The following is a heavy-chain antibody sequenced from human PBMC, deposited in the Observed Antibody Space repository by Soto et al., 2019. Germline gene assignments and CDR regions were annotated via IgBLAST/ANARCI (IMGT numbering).Heavy chain of an antibody. V-gene: IGHV3-9*01. CDR2: ISWNSGGM. Sequence: EVQLVESGGGLVQPGRSLRLSCAASGFTFDDYAMHWVRQGPGKGLEWVSGISWNSGGMDYADSVKGRFTISRDNAKNSLYLQMNSLRAEDTALYYCANSVTTVAGTSWFDPWGQGTLVTVSS. D-gene: IGHD6-19*01. J-gene: IGHJ5*02. CDR3: ANSVTTVAGTSWFDP. CDR1: GFTFDDYA.